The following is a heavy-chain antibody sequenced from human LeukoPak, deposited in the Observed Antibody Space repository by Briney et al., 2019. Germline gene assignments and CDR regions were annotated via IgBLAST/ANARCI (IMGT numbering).Heavy chain of an antibody. CDR3: AKGGEQLAAGENWFDP. V-gene: IGHV1-69*13. J-gene: IGHJ5*02. CDR2: IIPIFGTA. Sequence: ASVKVSCKASGGTFSSYAISWVRQAPGQGLEWMGGIIPIFGTANYAQKFQGRVTITADESTSTAYMELSSLRSEDTAVYYCAKGGEQLAAGENWFDPWGQGTLVTVSS. CDR1: GGTFSSYA. D-gene: IGHD6-13*01.